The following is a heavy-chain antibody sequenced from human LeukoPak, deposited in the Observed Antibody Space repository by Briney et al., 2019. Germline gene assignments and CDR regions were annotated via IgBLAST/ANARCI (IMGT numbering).Heavy chain of an antibody. J-gene: IGHJ4*02. V-gene: IGHV3-23*01. D-gene: IGHD7-27*01. Sequence: GGSLRLSCAASGFTFSSYTMSRVCQAPGKGLEWVSTITTSDGNTYYADSVKGRFTVSRDNSKNTLFLQMNSLRAEDTAVYYCAKDGGLWVSAHWGDSWGRGTLVTVSS. CDR2: ITTSDGNT. CDR3: AKDGGLWVSAHWGDS. CDR1: GFTFSSYT.